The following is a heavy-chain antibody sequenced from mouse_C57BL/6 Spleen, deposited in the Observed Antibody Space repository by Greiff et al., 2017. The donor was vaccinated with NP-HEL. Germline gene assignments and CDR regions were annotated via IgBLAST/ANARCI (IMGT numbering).Heavy chain of an antibody. CDR1: GYTFTSYW. J-gene: IGHJ4*01. V-gene: IGHV1-64*01. D-gene: IGHD1-1*01. CDR2: IHPNSGST. Sequence: QVQLQQPGAELVKPGASVKLSCKASGYTFTSYWMHWVKQRPGQGLEWIGMIHPNSGSTNYNEKFKSKATLTVDKSSSTAYMQLSSLTSEYSAVYYCACTTVVASYYYAMDYWGQGTSVTVSS. CDR3: ACTTVVASYYYAMDY.